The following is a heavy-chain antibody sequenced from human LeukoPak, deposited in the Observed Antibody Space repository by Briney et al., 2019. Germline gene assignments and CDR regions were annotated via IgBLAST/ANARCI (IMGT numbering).Heavy chain of an antibody. D-gene: IGHD3-10*01. CDR2: INHSGST. CDR3: ARGHSITMVRGVINWFDP. V-gene: IGHV4-34*01. J-gene: IGHJ5*02. Sequence: SETLSLTCAVYGGSFSGYYWSWIRQPPGKGLEWIGEINHSGSTNYNLSLKSRVTISVDTSKNQFSLKLSSVTAADTAVYYCARGHSITMVRGVINWFDPWGQGTLVTVSS. CDR1: GGSFSGYY.